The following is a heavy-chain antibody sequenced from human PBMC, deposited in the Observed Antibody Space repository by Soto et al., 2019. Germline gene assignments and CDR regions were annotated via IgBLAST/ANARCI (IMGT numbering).Heavy chain of an antibody. CDR3: AKDEALFLYYFDY. V-gene: IGHV3-23*01. CDR1: GFTFSSYA. J-gene: IGHJ4*02. Sequence: TGGSLRLSCAASGFTFSSYAMSWVRQAPGKGLEWVSAISGSGGSTYYADSVKGRFTISRDNSKNTLYLQMNSLRAEDTAVYYCAKDEALFLYYFDYWGQGTLVTVSS. D-gene: IGHD3-10*01. CDR2: ISGSGGST.